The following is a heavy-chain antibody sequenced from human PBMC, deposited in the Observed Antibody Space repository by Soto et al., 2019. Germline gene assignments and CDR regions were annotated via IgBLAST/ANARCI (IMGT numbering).Heavy chain of an antibody. V-gene: IGHV3-53*02. Sequence: VQLVESGGGLIQAGGSLRLSCAVSGFTVSNNFMMWVRQAPGKGLEWVSLIYSGGSISYADSVKGRFTISRDGSMNMLYLQMNSLTAEDTAVYYCAGDGNGQRGSPHWGQGPLVTVSS. D-gene: IGHD3-16*01. CDR1: GFTVSNNF. J-gene: IGHJ4*02. CDR2: IYSGGSI. CDR3: AGDGNGQRGSPH.